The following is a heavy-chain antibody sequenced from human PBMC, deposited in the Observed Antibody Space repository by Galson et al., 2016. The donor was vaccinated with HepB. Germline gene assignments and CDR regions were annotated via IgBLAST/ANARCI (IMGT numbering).Heavy chain of an antibody. CDR3: ARGWYYNYMDV. CDR1: GGSMSSSSYY. J-gene: IGHJ6*04. CDR2: IYYSGGT. V-gene: IGHV4-39*01. Sequence: ETLSLTCTVSGGSMSSSSYYWGWIRQPPGKGLEWIGSIYYSGGTYHNPSLKSRVTISVDTSKNQFSLNLSSVTAADTAVYYCARGWYYNYMDVWGKGITVIVSS. D-gene: IGHD3-3*01.